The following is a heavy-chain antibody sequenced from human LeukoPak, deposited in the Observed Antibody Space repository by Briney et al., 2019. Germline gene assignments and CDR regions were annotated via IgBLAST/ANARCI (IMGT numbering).Heavy chain of an antibody. CDR1: GFSFSTGGVG. CDR2: IYENDEK. V-gene: IGHV2-5*01. J-gene: IGHJ3*02. D-gene: IGHD2-15*01. CDR3: AHRHRGVASDI. Sequence: SGPTLVNPTQTLALTCTFSGFSFSTGGVGVGWIRQPPGGALEWLGVIYENDEKLYSSSLQNRLSITKDTSKNQVVLTMANMDPVDRAPYYCAHRHRGVASDIWGQGTMVTVSS.